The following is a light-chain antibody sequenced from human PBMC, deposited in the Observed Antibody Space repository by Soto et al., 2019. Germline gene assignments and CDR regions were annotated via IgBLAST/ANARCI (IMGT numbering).Light chain of an antibody. Sequence: DIVMTQSPLSLPVTPGEPASISCRSSQSLLHSNGYNYLDWYLQKPGQSPQLLNYLGSNRASVVPDRFSGSGSGTDFTLKISRVEAEDVGVYYCMQSLHTPSSFGQGTKREIK. J-gene: IGKJ2*03. CDR1: QSLLHSNGYNY. CDR3: MQSLHTPSS. CDR2: LGS. V-gene: IGKV2-28*01.